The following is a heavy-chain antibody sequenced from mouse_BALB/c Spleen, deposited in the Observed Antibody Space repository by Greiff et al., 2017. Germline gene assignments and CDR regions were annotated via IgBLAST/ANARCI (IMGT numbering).Heavy chain of an antibody. CDR2: IYPGNSDT. J-gene: IGHJ2*01. CDR3: TRGWDHFDY. Sequence: VQLQQSGTVLARPGASVKMSCKASGYTFTSYWMHWVKQRPGQGLEWIGAIYPGNSDTSYNQKFKGKAKLTAVTSTSTAYMELSSLTNEDSAVYYCTRGWDHFDYWGQGTTLTVSS. D-gene: IGHD4-1*01. V-gene: IGHV1-5*01. CDR1: GYTFTSYW.